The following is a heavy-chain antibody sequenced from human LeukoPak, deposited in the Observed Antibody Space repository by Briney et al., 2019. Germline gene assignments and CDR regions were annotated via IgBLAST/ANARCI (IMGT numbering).Heavy chain of an antibody. D-gene: IGHD2-21*02. CDR1: GGSISSYY. CDR2: IYYSGST. J-gene: IGHJ3*02. Sequence: SETLSLTCTVSGGSISSYYWSWIRQPPGKGLEWIGYIYYSGSTNYNPSLKSRVTISVDTSKNQFSLKLSSVTAADTAVYYCARAGPSTADAFDIWGQGTMVAVSS. V-gene: IGHV4-59*01. CDR3: ARAGPSTADAFDI.